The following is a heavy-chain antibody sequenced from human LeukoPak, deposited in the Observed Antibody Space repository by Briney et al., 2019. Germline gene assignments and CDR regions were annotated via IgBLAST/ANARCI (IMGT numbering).Heavy chain of an antibody. V-gene: IGHV3-23*01. D-gene: IGHD3-10*01. CDR1: GFTFSSYA. CDR2: ISGSGGST. Sequence: PGGSLRLSCAASGFTFSSYAMSWVRQAPGKGLEWVSAISGSGGSTYYADSVKGRFTISRENAKNSLYLQMNSLRAVDTAVYYCARAIRGVAFDGMDVWGQGTTVTVSS. J-gene: IGHJ6*02. CDR3: ARAIRGVAFDGMDV.